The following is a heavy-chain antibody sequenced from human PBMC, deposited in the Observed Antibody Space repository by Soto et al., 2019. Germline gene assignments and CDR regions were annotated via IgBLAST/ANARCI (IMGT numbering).Heavy chain of an antibody. V-gene: IGHV4-4*02. CDR1: GDSISSSNW. CDR2: IHHSGST. D-gene: IGHD2-2*01. Sequence: QVQLQESGPGLVKPSGTLSLTCAVSGDSISSSNWWSWVRQPPGKGLEGIGEIHHSGSTRYSPTLKSRVAISVDKSKNQFSLKLSSVSAADTAVYYCASLGTVVSAFDYWGQGTLVTVSS. CDR3: ASLGTVVSAFDY. J-gene: IGHJ4*02.